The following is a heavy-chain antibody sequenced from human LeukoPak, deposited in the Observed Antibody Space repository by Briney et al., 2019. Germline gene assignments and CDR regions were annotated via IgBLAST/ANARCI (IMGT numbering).Heavy chain of an antibody. CDR2: ISSSSSYI. D-gene: IGHD3-22*01. CDR1: GFTFSGYS. Sequence: PGGSLRLSCAASGFTFSGYSMDWVRQAPGKGPEWVSSISSSSSYIYFVDSVKGRFTISRDNAKNSLYLLMNSLRAEDTAAYYCARGDYYDSSGYYYGPDYWGQGTLVTVSS. V-gene: IGHV3-21*01. CDR3: ARGDYYDSSGYYYGPDY. J-gene: IGHJ4*02.